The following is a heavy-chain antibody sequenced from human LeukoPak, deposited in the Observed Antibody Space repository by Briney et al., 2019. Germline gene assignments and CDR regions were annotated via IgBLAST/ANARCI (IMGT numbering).Heavy chain of an antibody. D-gene: IGHD3-3*01. J-gene: IGHJ6*02. CDR3: ASQNYDFWSGYSGNYYYGMDV. CDR2: INHSGST. CDR1: GGSFSGYY. V-gene: IGHV4-34*01. Sequence: YPSETLSLTCAVYGGSFSGYYWSWIRQPPGKGLEWIGEINHSGSTNYNPSLKSRVTISVDTSKNQFSLKLSSVTAADTAVYYCASQNYDFWSGYSGNYYYGMDVWGQGTTVTDSS.